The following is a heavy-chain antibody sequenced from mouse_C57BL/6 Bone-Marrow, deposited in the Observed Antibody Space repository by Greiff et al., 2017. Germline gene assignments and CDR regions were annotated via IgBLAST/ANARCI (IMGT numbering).Heavy chain of an antibody. Sequence: DVMLVESGGGLVQPGGSLSLSCAASGFTFTDYYMSWVRQPPGKALEWLGFIRNKANGYTTEYSASVKGRFTISRDNSQSILYLQMNALRAEDSATYYCARYQTAHYYAMDYWGQGTSVTVSS. V-gene: IGHV7-3*01. CDR2: IRNKANGYTT. J-gene: IGHJ4*01. D-gene: IGHD3-2*01. CDR3: ARYQTAHYYAMDY. CDR1: GFTFTDYY.